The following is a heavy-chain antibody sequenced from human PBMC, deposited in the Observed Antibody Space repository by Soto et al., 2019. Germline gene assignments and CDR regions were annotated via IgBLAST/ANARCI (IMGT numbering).Heavy chain of an antibody. CDR3: ARGYDFWSGYSAYYFDY. Sequence: PSETLSLTCTVSGGSLSSYYWSWIRQPPGKGLEWIGYIYYSGSTNYNPSLKSRVTISVDTSKNQFSLKLSSVTAADTAVYYCARGYDFWSGYSAYYFDYWGQGTLVTVSS. CDR2: IYYSGST. J-gene: IGHJ4*02. V-gene: IGHV4-59*01. D-gene: IGHD3-3*01. CDR1: GGSLSSYY.